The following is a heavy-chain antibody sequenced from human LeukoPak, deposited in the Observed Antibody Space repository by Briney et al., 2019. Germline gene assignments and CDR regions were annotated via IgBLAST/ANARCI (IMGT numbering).Heavy chain of an antibody. J-gene: IGHJ4*02. CDR1: GFPFSSHG. Sequence: GGSLRLSCAGSGFPFSSHGMNWVPQAPGKGREWVSTISGVGDATYYADSVKGRFTISRDNSKNTLYLQMNSLRVEDTAVYYCARDSSMLRGPLVIYYFDFWGQGTLVTVSS. V-gene: IGHV3-23*01. CDR2: ISGVGDAT. D-gene: IGHD3-10*01. CDR3: ARDSSMLRGPLVIYYFDF.